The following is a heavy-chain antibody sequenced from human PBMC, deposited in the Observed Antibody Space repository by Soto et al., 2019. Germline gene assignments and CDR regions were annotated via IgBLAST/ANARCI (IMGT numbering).Heavy chain of an antibody. CDR1: GYTFTSSA. CDR2: ISAYSGNT. D-gene: IGHD4-17*01. CDR3: ARDQTVLDY. Sequence: QVQLVQSGAEVKKPGASVKVSCKASGYTFTSSAFNWVRQAPVQGLEWMGWISAYSGNTNYAQKFKGRVTMTTDTSTSTAYMELRSLRSDDTAVYYCARDQTVLDYWGQGTLVTVSS. V-gene: IGHV1-18*04. J-gene: IGHJ4*02.